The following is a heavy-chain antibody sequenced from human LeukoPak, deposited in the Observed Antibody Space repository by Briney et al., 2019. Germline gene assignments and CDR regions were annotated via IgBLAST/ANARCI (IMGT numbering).Heavy chain of an antibody. Sequence: PSETLSLTCTVSGGSISSRTYFWGWIRQPPGKGLEWIGNIYCSSWSTYYNPSLKSRVTISVDTSKNQFSLKPSSVTAADTAVYYCASQVYCSAGSCYSNFWGQGTLVTVSS. D-gene: IGHD2-15*01. CDR3: ASQVYCSAGSCYSNF. CDR1: GGSISSRTYF. J-gene: IGHJ4*02. V-gene: IGHV4-39*01. CDR2: IYCSSWST.